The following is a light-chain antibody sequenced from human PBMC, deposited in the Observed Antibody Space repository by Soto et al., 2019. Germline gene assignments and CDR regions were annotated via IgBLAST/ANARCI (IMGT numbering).Light chain of an antibody. CDR3: QQYYGTPHT. J-gene: IGKJ2*01. CDR1: QSVLYTSNNKNY. Sequence: DIVMTQSPDSLAVSLGERATINCKSSQSVLYTSNNKNYLAWYQKKPGQPPKLLIYWASTRESVVPDRFSGSGFGTDFALTISSLQAEDVAVYYCQQYYGTPHTFGQGTKLEI. V-gene: IGKV4-1*01. CDR2: WAS.